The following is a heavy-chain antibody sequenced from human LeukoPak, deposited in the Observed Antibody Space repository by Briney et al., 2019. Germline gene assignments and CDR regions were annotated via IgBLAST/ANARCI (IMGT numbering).Heavy chain of an antibody. CDR3: AREELGYCSSTSCYAKVGWFDP. Sequence: PSDTLSLTCTVSGGPISSYYWSWIRQPAGKGLEWIGRIYTSGSTNYNPSLKSRVTMSVDTSKNQFSLKLSSVTAADTAVYYCAREELGYCSSTSCYAKVGWFDPWGQGTLVTVSS. V-gene: IGHV4-4*07. D-gene: IGHD2-2*01. J-gene: IGHJ5*02. CDR2: IYTSGST. CDR1: GGPISSYY.